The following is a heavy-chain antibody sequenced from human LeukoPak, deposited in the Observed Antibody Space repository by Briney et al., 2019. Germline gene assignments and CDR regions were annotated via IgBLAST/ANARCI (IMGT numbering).Heavy chain of an antibody. D-gene: IGHD5-12*01. Sequence: ASVKVSCKASGGTFSSYAISWVRQAPGQRLEWMGWINAGNANTKYSQKFQGRVTITRDTSASTAYMELSSLRSEDTAVYYCARDLRRILVTMLFDCWGQGTLVTVSS. CDR3: ARDLRRILVTMLFDC. CDR2: INAGNANT. V-gene: IGHV1-3*01. CDR1: GGTFSSYA. J-gene: IGHJ4*02.